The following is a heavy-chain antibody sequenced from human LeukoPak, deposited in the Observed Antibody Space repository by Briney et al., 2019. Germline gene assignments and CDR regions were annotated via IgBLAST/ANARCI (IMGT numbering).Heavy chain of an antibody. D-gene: IGHD2-2*02. Sequence: PGGSLRLSCAASGFTFSSYGMHWVRQAPGKGLEWVAVIWYEGSNKYYADSVKGRFTISRDNAKNSLYLQMNSLRAEDTAVYYCARDVVVPAAIQKGAFDIWGQGTMVTVSS. CDR2: IWYEGSNK. CDR3: ARDVVVPAAIQKGAFDI. J-gene: IGHJ3*02. CDR1: GFTFSSYG. V-gene: IGHV3-33*01.